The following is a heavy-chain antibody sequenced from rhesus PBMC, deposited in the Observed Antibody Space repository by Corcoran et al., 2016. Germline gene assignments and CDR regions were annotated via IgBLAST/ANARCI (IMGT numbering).Heavy chain of an antibody. CDR1: GYSISSGYG. J-gene: IGHJ4*01. CDR3: AREGRYLDWLSLDY. Sequence: QLQLQESGPGLVKPSETLSLTCAVSGYSISSGYGWSWIRQPPGKGLEWIGYISYSGTTSYNPSLKSRVTISRDTSKNPFSLKLSSVTAADTAVYYCAREGRYLDWLSLDYWGQGVLVTVSS. CDR2: ISYSGTT. D-gene: IGHD3-3*01. V-gene: IGHV4-122*02.